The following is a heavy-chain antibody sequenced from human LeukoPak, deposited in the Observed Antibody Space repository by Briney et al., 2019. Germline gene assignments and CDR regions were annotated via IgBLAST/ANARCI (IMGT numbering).Heavy chain of an antibody. CDR2: ISFDESA. Sequence: SETLSLTCTVSGGSISRSSYYWGWIRQAPGKGLEWIGSISFDESAHYNPSLNRRAAISVDMSKNRFSLKLTSVTAADAAMYFCARQDPTAEADTRGYFDYWGQGIVVTVSS. CDR1: GGSISRSSYY. J-gene: IGHJ4*02. D-gene: IGHD6-25*01. CDR3: ARQDPTAEADTRGYFDY. V-gene: IGHV4-39*01.